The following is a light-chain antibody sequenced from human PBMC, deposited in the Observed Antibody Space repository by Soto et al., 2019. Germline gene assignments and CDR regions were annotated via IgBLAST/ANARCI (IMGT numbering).Light chain of an antibody. V-gene: IGKV3-15*01. CDR1: QSVGND. J-gene: IGKJ3*01. CDR2: GAS. Sequence: EIVMTQSPATLSVSPGDRATLSCRASQSVGNDLAWYQQKPGQAPRLLIYGASTRTTGLPARFSGSGSGTEFTLTISSLQSEDFALYYCQQYNNWVFTFGPGTKVDIK. CDR3: QQYNNWVFT.